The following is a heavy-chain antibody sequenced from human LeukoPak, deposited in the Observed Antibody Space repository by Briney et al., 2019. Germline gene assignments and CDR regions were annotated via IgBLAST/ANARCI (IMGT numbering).Heavy chain of an antibody. CDR2: ISYDGSNK. CDR3: ARSRGLDY. V-gene: IGHV3-30-3*01. CDR1: GFTFSSYA. D-gene: IGHD3-10*01. J-gene: IGHJ4*02. Sequence: GGSLRLSCAASGFTFSSYAMHWVRQAPGKGLEWVAVISYDGSNKYYADSVKGRFTISRDNSKNTLYLQMSSLRAEDTAVYYCARSRGLDYWGQGTLVTFSS.